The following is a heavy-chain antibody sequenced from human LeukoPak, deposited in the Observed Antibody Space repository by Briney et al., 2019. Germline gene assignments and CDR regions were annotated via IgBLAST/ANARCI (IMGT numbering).Heavy chain of an antibody. Sequence: SETLSLTCAVYGGSFSGYYWSWIRQPPGKGLEWIGETNHSGSTNYNPSLKSRVTISVDTSKNQFSLKLSSVTAADTAVYYCASAIAARFAFDIWGQGTMVTVSS. CDR2: TNHSGST. CDR3: ASAIAARFAFDI. J-gene: IGHJ3*02. CDR1: GGSFSGYY. D-gene: IGHD6-6*01. V-gene: IGHV4-34*01.